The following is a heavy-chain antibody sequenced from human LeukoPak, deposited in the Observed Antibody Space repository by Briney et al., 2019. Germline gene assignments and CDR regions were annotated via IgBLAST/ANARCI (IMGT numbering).Heavy chain of an antibody. Sequence: PGGSLRLSCAAAGFNFSNAWMSWVRQAPGKGLEWVGRIKSKTDGGTTDYSAPVKGRFTISRDESKNTLNLQMNSLKIEDTAVYYCVTVSSFDPWGQGTLVTVSS. V-gene: IGHV3-15*01. CDR2: IKSKTDGGTT. CDR1: GFNFSNAW. J-gene: IGHJ5*02. CDR3: VTVSSFDP.